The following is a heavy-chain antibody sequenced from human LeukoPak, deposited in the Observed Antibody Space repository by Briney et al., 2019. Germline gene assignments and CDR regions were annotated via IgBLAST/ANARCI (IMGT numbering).Heavy chain of an antibody. V-gene: IGHV1-18*01. CDR2: ISAYNGNT. Sequence: VASVKVSCKASGYTFTSYGISWVRQAPGQGLEWMGCISAYNGNTNYAQKLQGRDTMTTDTSTSTAYMELRSLSSDATAVYYCARGEVVTAIPRWFDPWGQGTLVTVSS. J-gene: IGHJ5*02. CDR1: GYTFTSYG. D-gene: IGHD2-21*02. CDR3: ARGEVVTAIPRWFDP.